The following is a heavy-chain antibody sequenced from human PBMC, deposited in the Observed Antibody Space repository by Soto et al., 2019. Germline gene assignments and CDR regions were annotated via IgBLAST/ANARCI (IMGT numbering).Heavy chain of an antibody. D-gene: IGHD3-3*01. CDR1: GGSVSSGGYN. CDR2: IYYSGST. V-gene: IGHV4-61*08. CDR3: AREGDGSYYDGIDP. J-gene: IGHJ5*02. Sequence: QVQLQESGPGLVKPSETLSLTCTVSGGSVSSGGYNWSWIRQPPGKGLERIGYIYYSGSTNYNPPLKSRVTIAVDTSKNQSSLKLSSVTAADTAVYYCAREGDGSYYDGIDPWGQGTLVTVSS.